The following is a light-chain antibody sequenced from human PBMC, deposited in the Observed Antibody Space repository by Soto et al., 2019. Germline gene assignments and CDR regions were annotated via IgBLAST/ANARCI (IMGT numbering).Light chain of an antibody. Sequence: EIVMTQSTATLSVSPLERANLSCRASQSVSSNLAWYQQKPGQAPRLLIYGASTRATGIPARFSGSGSGTEFTLTITSLQSEDFAVYYCQQYNNWPSTFGQGTKVDI. J-gene: IGKJ1*01. CDR3: QQYNNWPST. V-gene: IGKV3-15*01. CDR1: QSVSSN. CDR2: GAS.